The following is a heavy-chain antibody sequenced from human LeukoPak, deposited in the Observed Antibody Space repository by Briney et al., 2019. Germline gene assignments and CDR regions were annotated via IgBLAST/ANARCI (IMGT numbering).Heavy chain of an antibody. CDR1: GFTFSSYR. J-gene: IGHJ4*02. Sequence: GGSLRLSCAASGFTFSSYRMRWVRQAPGKGLEWVSSISSSSSYIYYADSVRGRFTISRDNAKNSLYLQMNSLRAEDTAVYYCARADYGDYGIDYWGQGTLVTVSS. CDR3: ARADYGDYGIDY. V-gene: IGHV3-21*01. CDR2: ISSSSSYI. D-gene: IGHD4-17*01.